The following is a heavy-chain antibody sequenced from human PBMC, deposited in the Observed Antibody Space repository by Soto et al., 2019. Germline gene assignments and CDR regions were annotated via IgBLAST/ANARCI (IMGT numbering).Heavy chain of an antibody. CDR3: AKVSSSWCSGFFDL. D-gene: IGHD6-13*01. Sequence: GGSLRLSCTAYGFTFNSHAMTWVRQAPGKGLEWVSGLSDSGSSTHYADFVKGRFTISRDNFMNTVYLQMNTLRVEDTAVYYCAKVSSSWCSGFFDLWGQGTRVTVSS. CDR1: GFTFNSHA. CDR2: LSDSGSST. V-gene: IGHV3-23*01. J-gene: IGHJ4*02.